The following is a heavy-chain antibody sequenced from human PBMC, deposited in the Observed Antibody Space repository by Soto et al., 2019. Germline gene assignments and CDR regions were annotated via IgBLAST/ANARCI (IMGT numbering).Heavy chain of an antibody. CDR1: GGSISSGGYY. Sequence: PSETLSLTCTVSGGSISSGGYYWSWIRQHPGKGLEWIGYIYYSGSTYYNPSLKSRVTISVDTSKNQFSLKLSSVTAADTAVYYCARDPYLHDSSGYYLISAFDIWGQGTMVTVSS. V-gene: IGHV4-31*03. J-gene: IGHJ3*02. D-gene: IGHD3-22*01. CDR3: ARDPYLHDSSGYYLISAFDI. CDR2: IYYSGST.